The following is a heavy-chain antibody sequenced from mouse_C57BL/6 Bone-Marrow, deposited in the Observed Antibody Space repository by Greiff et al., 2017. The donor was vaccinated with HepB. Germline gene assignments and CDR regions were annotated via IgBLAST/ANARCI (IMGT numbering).Heavy chain of an antibody. D-gene: IGHD2-2*01. Sequence: QVQLQQSGAELAKPGASVKLSCKASGYTFTSYWMHWVKQRPGQGLEWIGYINPSSGYTKYNQKFKDKATLTADKSSSTAYMQLSSLTYEDSAVYDCSRVPLWLRRRQYYFDYWGQGTPLTVSS. CDR1: GYTFTSYW. CDR3: SRVPLWLRRRQYYFDY. CDR2: INPSSGYT. J-gene: IGHJ2*01. V-gene: IGHV1-7*01.